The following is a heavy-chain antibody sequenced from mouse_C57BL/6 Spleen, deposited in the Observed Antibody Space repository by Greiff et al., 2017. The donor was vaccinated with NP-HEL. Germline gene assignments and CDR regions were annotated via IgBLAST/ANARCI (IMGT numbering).Heavy chain of an antibody. J-gene: IGHJ1*03. D-gene: IGHD2-3*01. CDR3: ARWFLREGYFDA. V-gene: IGHV1-53*01. CDR2: INPSNGGT. Sequence: QVQLQQPGTELVKPGASVKLSCKASGYTFTSYWMHWVKQRPGQGLEWIGNINPSNGGTNYNEKFKSKATLTVDKSSSTAYMQLSSLTSEDSAVDYWARWFLREGYFDAWGTGTTVTVSS. CDR1: GYTFTSYW.